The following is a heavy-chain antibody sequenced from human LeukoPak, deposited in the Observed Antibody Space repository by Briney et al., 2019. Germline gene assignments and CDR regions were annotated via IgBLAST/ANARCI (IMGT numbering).Heavy chain of an antibody. CDR1: GGSFSGYY. V-gene: IGHV4-34*01. CDR3: ASHYYSGMYNSRLSHLDY. D-gene: IGHD2-15*01. Sequence: SETLSLTCAVYGGSFSGYYWSWIRQPPGKGLEWIGEINHSGSTNYNPSLKSRVTISVDTSKNQFSLKLSSVTAADTAVYYCASHYYSGMYNSRLSHLDYWGQGTLVTVSS. CDR2: INHSGST. J-gene: IGHJ4*02.